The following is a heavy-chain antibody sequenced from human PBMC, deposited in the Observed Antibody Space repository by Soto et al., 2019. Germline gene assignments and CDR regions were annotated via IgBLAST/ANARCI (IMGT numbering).Heavy chain of an antibody. Sequence: GGSLRLSCAASGFTFSSYGMTWVRQAPGKGLEWVSSISGSGGSTYYADSVNGRFTISRDNSKNTLFLQMNSLRAEDTALYYCARDRQYAYYFDPWGQGALVIVSS. J-gene: IGHJ4*02. CDR1: GFTFSSYG. CDR3: ARDRQYAYYFDP. V-gene: IGHV3-23*01. CDR2: ISGSGGST. D-gene: IGHD2-2*01.